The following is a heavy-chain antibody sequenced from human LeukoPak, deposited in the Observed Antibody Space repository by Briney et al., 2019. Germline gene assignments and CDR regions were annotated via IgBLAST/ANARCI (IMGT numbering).Heavy chain of an antibody. J-gene: IGHJ4*02. CDR1: GFTVITND. CDR2: PYSDGNT. V-gene: IGHV3-53*01. CDR3: ARGVEPLAANTLAY. D-gene: IGHD1-14*01. Sequence: SGGSLRLSCAASGFTVITNDMTWVRQAPGKGLEWALVPYSDGNTKYADSVQGRFTISRDNSKNTLYLEMNSLSPDDTAVYYCARGVEPLAANTLAYWGQGTLVTVSS.